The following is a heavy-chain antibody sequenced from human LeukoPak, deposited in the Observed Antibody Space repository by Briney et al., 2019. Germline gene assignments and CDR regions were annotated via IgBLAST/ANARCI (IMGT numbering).Heavy chain of an antibody. CDR2: ISSSSSYI. J-gene: IGHJ4*02. V-gene: IGHV3-21*01. CDR1: GFTFSNFA. Sequence: GGSLRLSCAASGFTFSNFAMTWVRLAPEKGLEWVSPISSSSSYIYYADSVKGRFTISRDNAKNSLYLQMNSLRAEDTAVYYCARDSRYCSSTSCYHEYWGQGTLVTVSS. D-gene: IGHD2-2*01. CDR3: ARDSRYCSSTSCYHEY.